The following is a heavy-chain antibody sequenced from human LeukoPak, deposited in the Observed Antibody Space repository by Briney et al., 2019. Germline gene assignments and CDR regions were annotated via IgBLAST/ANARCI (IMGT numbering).Heavy chain of an antibody. CDR1: GFTFTTSV. CDR3: ARGAGWVAGTNDY. V-gene: IGHV1-8*02. J-gene: IGHJ4*02. D-gene: IGHD6-19*01. Sequence: ASVRVSCKASGFTFTTSVVQWVRQATGQGLEWMGWMNPNSGNTGYAQKFQGRVTMTRNTSISTAYMELSSLRSEDTAVYYCARGAGWVAGTNDYWGQGTLVTVSS. CDR2: MNPNSGNT.